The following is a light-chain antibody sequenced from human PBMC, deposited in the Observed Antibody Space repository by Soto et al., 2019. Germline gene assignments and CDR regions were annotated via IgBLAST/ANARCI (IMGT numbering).Light chain of an antibody. Sequence: DIQMTHSPSSLSASVGDRVTITCRSSQSISSYLNWYQQKPGKAPKLLIYAASSLQSGVPSRFSGSGSATDFTLTITSLQPEDFATYYCQQSYSTHLTCGQGTKVEIK. CDR2: AAS. CDR3: QQSYSTHLT. J-gene: IGKJ1*01. V-gene: IGKV1-39*01. CDR1: QSISSY.